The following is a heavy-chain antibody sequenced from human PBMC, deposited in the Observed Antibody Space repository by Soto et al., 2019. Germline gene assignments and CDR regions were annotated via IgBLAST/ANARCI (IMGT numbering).Heavy chain of an antibody. CDR3: AADLPGHGGGYEFDY. D-gene: IGHD2-15*01. Sequence: SLSLSCAASGFTVRIFWMGWVRQAPVKGLEWVGRIKSKNDGGTTDYAAPVKGRFTISRDDSKNTVYLQMNSLRTEDTALYYCAADLPGHGGGYEFDYWGQGTPVTVSS. V-gene: IGHV3-15*01. J-gene: IGHJ4*01. CDR2: IKSKNDGGTT. CDR1: GFTVRIFW.